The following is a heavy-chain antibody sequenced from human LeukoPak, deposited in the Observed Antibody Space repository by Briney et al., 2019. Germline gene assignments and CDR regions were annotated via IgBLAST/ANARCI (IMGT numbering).Heavy chain of an antibody. CDR1: GGSISSYY. CDR2: IYYSGST. CDR3: ARDSVIYFDY. J-gene: IGHJ4*02. D-gene: IGHD2-21*01. V-gene: IGHV4-59*01. Sequence: SETLSLTCTVSGGSISSYYWSWIRQPPGKGLEWIGYIYYSGSTNYNPSLKSRVTISVDTSKNQFSLKLSSVTAADTAVYYCARDSVIYFDYWGQGTLVTVSS.